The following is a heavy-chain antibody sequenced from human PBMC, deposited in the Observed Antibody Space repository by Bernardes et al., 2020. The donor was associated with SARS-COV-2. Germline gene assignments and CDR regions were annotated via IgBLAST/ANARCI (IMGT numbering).Heavy chain of an antibody. CDR2: ISGSGGST. CDR1: GFTFSSYA. D-gene: IGHD2-21*01. J-gene: IGHJ6*02. V-gene: IGHV3-23*01. CDR3: ARDQYGIRTYYYFGLDV. Sequence: GGSLRLSCAASGFTFSSYAMSWVRQAPGKGLEWVSAISGSGGSTYYADSVKGRFTISRDNSKNTLYLQMNSLRAEDTAVYYCARDQYGIRTYYYFGLDVWGPGTTVTVSS.